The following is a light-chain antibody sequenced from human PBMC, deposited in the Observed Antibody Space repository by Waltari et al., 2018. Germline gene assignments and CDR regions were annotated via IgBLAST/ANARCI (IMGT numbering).Light chain of an antibody. CDR2: DAS. Sequence: ETVMTQSPATLSVCPGERATLSCRASQRITNNLAWYQQKGVQAPRLLLFDASPRATGISARFSGSGYGTEFTLTISSLQSEDFAVYYCQQYDNWPLTFGQGTRLDIK. V-gene: IGKV3-15*01. J-gene: IGKJ5*01. CDR1: QRITNN. CDR3: QQYDNWPLT.